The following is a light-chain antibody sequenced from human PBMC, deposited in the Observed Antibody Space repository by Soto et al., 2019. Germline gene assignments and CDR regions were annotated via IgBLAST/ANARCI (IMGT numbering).Light chain of an antibody. V-gene: IGKV3D-20*02. CDR2: GAS. CDR3: LQRSDWPRT. J-gene: IGKJ1*01. Sequence: IGLSHSPCTLSLSPLERATLSFRSSQIVSSSHLAWYQQKRGQAPRLLIYGASSRATGIPDRFSGSGSGTDFTLTISRLEPEDFAVYYCLQRSDWPRTFGQGTKV. CDR1: QIVSSSH.